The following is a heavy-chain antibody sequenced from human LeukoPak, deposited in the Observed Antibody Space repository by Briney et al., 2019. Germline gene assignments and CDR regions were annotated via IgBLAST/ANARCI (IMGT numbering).Heavy chain of an antibody. CDR1: GFTFSSYA. D-gene: IGHD6-13*01. J-gene: IGHJ3*02. CDR3: AMSSFGRAFDI. V-gene: IGHV3-23*01. CDR2: ISGSGGST. Sequence: GGSLRLSCAASGFTFSSYAMSWVRQAPGKGVEWVSAISGSGGSTYYADSVKGRFTISRDNYKNTLYLQMNSLRAEDTAVYYCAMSSFGRAFDIWGQGTMVTVSS.